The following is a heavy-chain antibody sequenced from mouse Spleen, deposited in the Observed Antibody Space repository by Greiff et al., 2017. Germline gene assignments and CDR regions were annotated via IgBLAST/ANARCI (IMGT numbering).Heavy chain of an antibody. Sequence: DVQLVESGPELVKPGDSVKISCKASGYSFTGYFMNWVMQSHGKSLEWIGRINPYNGDTFYNQKFKGKATLTVDKSSSTAHMELRSLTSEDSAVYYCARCDYDGRGFDYWGQGTTLTVSS. CDR1: GYSFTGYF. CDR3: ARCDYDGRGFDY. V-gene: IGHV1-20*01. CDR2: INPYNGDT. D-gene: IGHD2-4*01. J-gene: IGHJ2*01.